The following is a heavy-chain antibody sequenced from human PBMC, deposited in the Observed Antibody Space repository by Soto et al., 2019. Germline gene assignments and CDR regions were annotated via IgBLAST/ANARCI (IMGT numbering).Heavy chain of an antibody. CDR2: IKQDGSEK. CDR1: GFTFSSYW. CDR3: ARGGKWELIYFDY. Sequence: GSLRLSCAASGFTFSSYWMSWVRQAPGKGLEWVANIKQDGSEKYYVDSVKGRFTISRDNAKNSLYLQMNSLRAEDTAVYYCARGGKWELIYFDYWGQGTLVTVYS. V-gene: IGHV3-7*03. J-gene: IGHJ4*02. D-gene: IGHD1-26*01.